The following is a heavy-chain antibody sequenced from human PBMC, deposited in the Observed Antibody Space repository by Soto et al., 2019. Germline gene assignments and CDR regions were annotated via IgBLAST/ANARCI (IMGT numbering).Heavy chain of an antibody. CDR2: IYYSGST. Sequence: LSLTSTVSGGSVSLGSYYGSWIRQPPGKGLEWIGYIYYSGSTNYNPSLKSRVTISVDTSKNQFSLKLSSVTAADTAVYYCARQVEMDTIVRFDPWGQGTMVTVSS. J-gene: IGHJ5*02. CDR1: GGSVSLGSYY. V-gene: IGHV4-61*01. CDR3: ARQVEMDTIVRFDP. D-gene: IGHD5-18*01.